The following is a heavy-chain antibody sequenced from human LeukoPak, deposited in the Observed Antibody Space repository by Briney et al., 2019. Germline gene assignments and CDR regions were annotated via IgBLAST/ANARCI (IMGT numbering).Heavy chain of an antibody. CDR1: GGSITNNNYN. CDR3: ARHTRAGYSVYEYAFDT. V-gene: IGHV4-39*01. Sequence: PSETLSLTCTVSGGSITNNNYNWDWIRQPPGKGLEWIGDLYYSGSTHYNPSLKSRVTISVDTSKNQFSLKLNSVTAAGTAVYYCARHTRAGYSVYEYAFDTWGQGTMVTVSS. D-gene: IGHD5/OR15-5a*01. CDR2: LYYSGST. J-gene: IGHJ3*02.